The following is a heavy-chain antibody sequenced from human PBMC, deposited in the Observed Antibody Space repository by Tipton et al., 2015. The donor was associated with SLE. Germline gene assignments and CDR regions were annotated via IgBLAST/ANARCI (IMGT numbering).Heavy chain of an antibody. CDR2: IYYSGST. CDR1: GGSINNYY. D-gene: IGHD2-2*01. V-gene: IGHV4-59*01. J-gene: IGHJ6*04. Sequence: TLSLTCTVSGGSINNYYWSWIRQPPGKGLEWIGYIYYSGSTNYNPSLKSRVTISVDTSKNQFSLKLSSVTAADTAVYYCASLPQGYCSTINCSPRMDVWGKGTTVTVSS. CDR3: ASLPQGYCSTINCSPRMDV.